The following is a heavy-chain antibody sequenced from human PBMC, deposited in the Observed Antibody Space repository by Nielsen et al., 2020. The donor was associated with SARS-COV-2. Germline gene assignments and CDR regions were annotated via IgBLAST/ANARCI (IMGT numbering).Heavy chain of an antibody. Sequence: ASVKVSCKASGYTFTSYGISWVRQAPGQGLEWMGWISAYNGNTNYAQKFQGRVTITADKSTSTAYMELSSLRSEDTAVYYCARGRQQLAPDYWGQGTLVTVSS. CDR3: ARGRQQLAPDY. J-gene: IGHJ4*02. D-gene: IGHD6-13*01. CDR1: GYTFTSYG. CDR2: ISAYNGNT. V-gene: IGHV1-18*01.